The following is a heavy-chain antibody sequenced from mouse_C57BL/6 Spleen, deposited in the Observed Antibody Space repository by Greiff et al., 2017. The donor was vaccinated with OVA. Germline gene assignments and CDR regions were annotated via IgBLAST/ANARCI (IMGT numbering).Heavy chain of an antibody. J-gene: IGHJ1*03. CDR1: GYTFTSYW. CDR2: IHPNSGST. D-gene: IGHD2-3*01. Sequence: QVQLQQPGAELVKPGASVKLSCKASGYTFTSYWMHWVKQRPGQGLEWIGMIHPNSGSTNYNEKFKSKATLTVDKSSSTAYMQLSSLTSEDSAVYYCASYDGQGYFDVWGKGTTVTVSS. CDR3: ASYDGQGYFDV. V-gene: IGHV1-64*01.